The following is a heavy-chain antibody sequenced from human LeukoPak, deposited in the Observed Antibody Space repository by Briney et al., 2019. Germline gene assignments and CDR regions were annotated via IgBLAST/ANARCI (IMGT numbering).Heavy chain of an antibody. CDR2: ISYDGSTK. V-gene: IGHV3-30-3*01. CDR3: AREADY. CDR1: GFTFSAYA. Sequence: PGGSLRLSCAASGFTFSAYAMHWVRQAPGKGLDWVAVISYDGSTKYYTDSVKGRFTISRDNSKNTLYLQMNSLGDEDTGVYFCAREADYWGQGTLVTVSP. J-gene: IGHJ4*02.